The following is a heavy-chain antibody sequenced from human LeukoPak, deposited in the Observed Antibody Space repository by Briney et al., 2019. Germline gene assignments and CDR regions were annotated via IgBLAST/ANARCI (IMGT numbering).Heavy chain of an antibody. CDR1: GFTFSSYA. D-gene: IGHD4-17*01. Sequence: PGGSLRLSCAASGFTFSSYAMSWVRQAPGKGLEWVSGISWNSGSIGYADSVKGRFTISRDNAKNSLYLQMNSLRAEDTALYYCAKGGLYGDYVVSYYFDYWGQGTLVTVSS. CDR2: ISWNSGSI. J-gene: IGHJ4*02. CDR3: AKGGLYGDYVVSYYFDY. V-gene: IGHV3-9*01.